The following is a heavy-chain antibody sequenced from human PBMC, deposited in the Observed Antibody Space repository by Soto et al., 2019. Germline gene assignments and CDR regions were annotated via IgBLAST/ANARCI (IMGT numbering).Heavy chain of an antibody. Sequence: ASETLSLTCSVSGGSISSSSYYWGWIRQPPGKGLEWIGSIYYSGSTYYNPSLKSRVTISIDKSKNQFSLKLSSLTAADTAVYYCARLEGLATISYYFDFWGQGTVVTVSS. CDR2: IYYSGST. D-gene: IGHD3-9*01. J-gene: IGHJ4*02. V-gene: IGHV4-39*01. CDR1: GGSISSSSYY. CDR3: ARLEGLATISYYFDF.